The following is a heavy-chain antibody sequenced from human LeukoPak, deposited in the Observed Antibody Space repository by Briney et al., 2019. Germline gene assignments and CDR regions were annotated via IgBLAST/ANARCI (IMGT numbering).Heavy chain of an antibody. J-gene: IGHJ4*02. CDR1: GFTFSSYG. CDR3: ARIVGLIAAAGYYFDY. Sequence: GGSLRLSCAASGFTFSSYGMHWVRQAPGKGLEWVAFIRYDGSNKYYADSVKGRFTISRDNSKNTLYLQMNSLRAEDTAVYYCARIVGLIAAAGYYFDYWGQGTLVTVSS. CDR2: IRYDGSNK. V-gene: IGHV3-30*02. D-gene: IGHD6-13*01.